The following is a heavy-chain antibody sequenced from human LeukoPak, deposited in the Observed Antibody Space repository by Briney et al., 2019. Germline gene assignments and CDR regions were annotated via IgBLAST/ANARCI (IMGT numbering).Heavy chain of an antibody. Sequence: PGRSLRLSCAASGFTFSSYGMHWVRQAPGKGLEWVAFVRYDGSKKNYADSVRGRSTISRDNSKNTLYLQMNSLRAEDTAVYYCALIRDYDSTVKDYWGQGTPVTVSS. D-gene: IGHD3-22*01. CDR3: ALIRDYDSTVKDY. CDR1: GFTFSSYG. V-gene: IGHV3-30*02. CDR2: VRYDGSKK. J-gene: IGHJ4*02.